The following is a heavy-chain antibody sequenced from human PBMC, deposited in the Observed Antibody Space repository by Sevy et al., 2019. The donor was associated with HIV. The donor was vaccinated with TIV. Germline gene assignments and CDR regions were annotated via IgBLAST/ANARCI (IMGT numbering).Heavy chain of an antibody. V-gene: IGHV3-73*01. CDR1: GFTFSGSA. CDR3: TCGSGRYYFDN. CDR2: IRRKAKGEAK. J-gene: IGHJ4*02. D-gene: IGHD3-10*01. Sequence: GGSLRLSCTAFGFTFSGSAMHWVRQASGKGLEWVARIRRKAKGEAKAYAASGKARFTISRDDSENTAYLQMNSLKAEDTALYYGTCGSGRYYFDNWGQGTLVTVSS.